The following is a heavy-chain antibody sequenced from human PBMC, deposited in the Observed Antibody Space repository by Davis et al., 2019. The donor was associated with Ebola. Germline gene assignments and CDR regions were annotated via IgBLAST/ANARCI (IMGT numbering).Heavy chain of an antibody. J-gene: IGHJ6*02. CDR3: ASVVVAATPYGMDV. D-gene: IGHD2-15*01. CDR1: GYTFTSYA. Sequence: ASVKVSCKASGYTFTSYAMHWVRQAPGQRLEWMGWINAGNGNTKYSQKFQGRVTITRDTSASTVYMELSSLRSEDTAVYYCASVVVAATPYGMDVWGQGTTVTVSS. CDR2: INAGNGNT. V-gene: IGHV1-3*01.